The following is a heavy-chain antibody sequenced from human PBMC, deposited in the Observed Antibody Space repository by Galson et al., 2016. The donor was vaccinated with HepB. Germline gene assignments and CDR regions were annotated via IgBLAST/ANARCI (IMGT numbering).Heavy chain of an antibody. V-gene: IGHV3-30*18. CDR3: AKDPYYYGSGSYLYFHY. CDR1: GFTFSRYG. D-gene: IGHD3-10*01. CDR2: ITYNGSNK. J-gene: IGHJ4*02. Sequence: SLRLSCAASGFTFSRYGMRWVRQPPGKGLEWVTFITYNGSNKYYADSVKGRFTISRDNSKNTLYLQMNSLRAEDTAVYYCAKDPYYYGSGSYLYFHYWGQGTMVTVSS.